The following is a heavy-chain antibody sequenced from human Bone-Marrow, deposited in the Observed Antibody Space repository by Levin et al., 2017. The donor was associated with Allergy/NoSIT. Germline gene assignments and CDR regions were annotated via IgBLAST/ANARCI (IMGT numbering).Heavy chain of an antibody. CDR1: GYTFTSYG. CDR2: ISAYNGNT. Sequence: KISCKASGYTFTSYGISWVRQAPGQGLEWMGWISAYNGNTNYAQKLQSRVTMTTDTSTSTAYMELRSLRSDDTAVYYCARDTGRYCSGGSCYPDAFDIWGQGTMVTVSS. CDR3: ARDTGRYCSGGSCYPDAFDI. J-gene: IGHJ3*02. V-gene: IGHV1-18*01. D-gene: IGHD2-15*01.